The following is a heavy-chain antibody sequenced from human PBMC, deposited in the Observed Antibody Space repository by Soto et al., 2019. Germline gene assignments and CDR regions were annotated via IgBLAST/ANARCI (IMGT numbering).Heavy chain of an antibody. V-gene: IGHV1-46*01. J-gene: IGHJ5*02. CDR1: GFSFSDYC. Sequence: ASVKVSCKASGFSFSDYCMHWVRQAPGQGLEWMGIINPSGDSRNYAQKFQGRVTITRDTSTSTVYMDLSSLRYEDTAVYYCAGDIRQNYRTPACSSWFHPWVQGTRDTVSS. D-gene: IGHD2-15*01. CDR3: AGDIRQNYRTPACSSWFHP. CDR2: INPSGDSR.